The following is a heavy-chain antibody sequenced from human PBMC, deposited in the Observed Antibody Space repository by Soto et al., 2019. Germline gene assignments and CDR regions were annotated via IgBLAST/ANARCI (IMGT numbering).Heavy chain of an antibody. Sequence: QVQLVQSGAEVKKPGSSVKVSCKASGGTFSSYAISWVRQAPGQGLEWMGGIIPIFGTADYAQKFQGRVTITADDFTSTAYMELSRLRSEDTAVYYCARHLGGNHYYYGMHVGGQGTTVTVSS. V-gene: IGHV1-69*12. D-gene: IGHD3-16*01. CDR3: ARHLGGNHYYYGMHV. CDR2: IIPIFGTA. CDR1: GGTFSSYA. J-gene: IGHJ6*02.